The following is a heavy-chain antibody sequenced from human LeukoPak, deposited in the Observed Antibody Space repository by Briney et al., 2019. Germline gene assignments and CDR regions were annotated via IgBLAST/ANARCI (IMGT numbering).Heavy chain of an antibody. CDR2: IIPIFGTA. D-gene: IGHD6-19*01. J-gene: IGHJ4*02. CDR1: GGTFSSYA. CDR3: ARDGYSSGWYYFDY. V-gene: IGHV1-69*05. Sequence: SVKVSCKASGGTFSSYAISWVRQAPGQGLEWMGRIIPIFGTANYAQKFQGRVTITTDESTSTAYMEPSSLRSEDTAVYYCARDGYSSGWYYFDYWGQGTLVTVSS.